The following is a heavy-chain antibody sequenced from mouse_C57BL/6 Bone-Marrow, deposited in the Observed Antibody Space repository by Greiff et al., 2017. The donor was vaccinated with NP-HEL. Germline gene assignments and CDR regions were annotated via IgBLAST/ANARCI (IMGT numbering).Heavy chain of an antibody. CDR3: ARDLYVSSYLYFDG. J-gene: IGHJ1*03. D-gene: IGHD1-1*01. Sequence: EVKLMESGGGLVQPGESLKLSCESNEYEFPSHAMSWVRKTPEKRLELVAAINSDGGSTYYPDTMERRFIISRDNTKKTLYLQMSSLRSEDTALYYGARDLYVSSYLYFDGWGTGTTVTVSS. CDR2: INSDGGST. CDR1: EYEFPSHA. V-gene: IGHV5-2*01.